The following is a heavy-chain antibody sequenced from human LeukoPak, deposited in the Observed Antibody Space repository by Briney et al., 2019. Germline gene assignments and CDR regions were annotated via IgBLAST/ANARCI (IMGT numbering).Heavy chain of an antibody. D-gene: IGHD2-21*01. Sequence: GGSLRLSCAASGFTFNIYSMNWVRQAPGKGLEWLSYITSSSSTIFYADSVKGRFTISRDNAKNSLYLLMNSLRGEDTAVYYCARADSQGAFDIWGQGTMVTVSS. CDR1: GFTFNIYS. CDR2: ITSSSSTI. CDR3: ARADSQGAFDI. V-gene: IGHV3-48*01. J-gene: IGHJ3*02.